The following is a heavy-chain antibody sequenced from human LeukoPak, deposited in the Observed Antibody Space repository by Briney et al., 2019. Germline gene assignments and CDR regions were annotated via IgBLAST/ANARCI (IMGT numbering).Heavy chain of an antibody. Sequence: SETLSLTCTVSGGSISSYYWSWIRQPAGKGLEWIGRFYTSGSTNYNPSLKSRVTMSVDTSKNQFSLKLSSVTAADTAVYYYARDNPGIVVVPAAVWGQGTLVTVSS. V-gene: IGHV4-4*07. CDR2: FYTSGST. CDR1: GGSISSYY. D-gene: IGHD2-2*01. J-gene: IGHJ4*02. CDR3: ARDNPGIVVVPAAV.